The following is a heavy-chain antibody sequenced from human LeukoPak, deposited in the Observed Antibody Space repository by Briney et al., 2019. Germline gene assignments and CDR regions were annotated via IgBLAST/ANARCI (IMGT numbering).Heavy chain of an antibody. J-gene: IGHJ4*02. CDR2: IYHSGST. V-gene: IGHV4-4*02. CDR3: IAAAGTVDY. Sequence: PSETLSLTCAVSGGSISSSNWWSWVRQPPGKGLEWIGEIYHSGSTNYNPSLKSRVTISVDTSKNQFSLKLSSVTAADTAVYFGIAAAGTVDYWGQGTLVTVSS. CDR1: GGSISSSNW. D-gene: IGHD6-13*01.